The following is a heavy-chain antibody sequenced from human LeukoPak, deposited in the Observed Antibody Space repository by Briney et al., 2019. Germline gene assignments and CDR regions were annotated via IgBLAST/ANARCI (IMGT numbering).Heavy chain of an antibody. CDR2: INHSGST. CDR3: ARRAYYYDSSGYW. V-gene: IGHV4-34*01. Sequence: SETLSLTCAVYGGSSSGYYWSWIRQPPGKGLEWIGEINHSGSTNYNPSLKSRVTISVDTSKNQFSLKLSSVTAADTAVYYCARRAYYYDSSGYWWGQGTLVTVSS. D-gene: IGHD3-22*01. CDR1: GGSSSGYY. J-gene: IGHJ4*02.